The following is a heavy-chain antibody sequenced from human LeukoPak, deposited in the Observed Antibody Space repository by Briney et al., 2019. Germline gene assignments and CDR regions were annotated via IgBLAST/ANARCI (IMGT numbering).Heavy chain of an antibody. CDR1: GGSINGYY. CDR2: ISDSGST. D-gene: IGHD4-17*01. V-gene: IGHV4-59*01. Sequence: SETLSLTCTVSGGSINGYYWTWIRQPPGKRLEWIGYISDSGSTNYNPSLKSRFTMSVDSSNTEFSLRLNSVTAADTAVYYCARVFRGAVTSNWFDPWGQGTLVTVSS. CDR3: ARVFRGAVTSNWFDP. J-gene: IGHJ5*02.